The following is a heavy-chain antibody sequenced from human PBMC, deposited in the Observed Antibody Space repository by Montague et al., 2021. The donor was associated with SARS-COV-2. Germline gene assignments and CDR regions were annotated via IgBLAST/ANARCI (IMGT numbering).Heavy chain of an antibody. Sequence: TLSLTCTVAGGSVSSRSHFRGWIRQPAGKGLEWIGHIYATGSAKYNPSLESRVTISVDPSNNQFSLRLTSVTAADTAVYYCTRVVGVVPASPAPTLFDPWGQGILVTVSS. CDR1: GGSVSSRSHF. J-gene: IGHJ5*02. CDR3: TRVVGVVPASPAPTLFDP. V-gene: IGHV4-61*09. CDR2: IYATGSA. D-gene: IGHD2-21*02.